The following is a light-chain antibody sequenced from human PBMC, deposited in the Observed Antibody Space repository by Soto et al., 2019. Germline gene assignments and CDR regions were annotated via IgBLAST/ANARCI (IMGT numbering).Light chain of an antibody. J-gene: IGKJ1*01. CDR3: QQYNKWPRT. CDR1: QSVSSY. V-gene: IGKV3-15*01. Sequence: EVVLTQSPVTLSLSAGERATLSSRASQSVSSYLAWYQQKPGQAPRLLIYGASTRAAIIPARFSGSGSGTEFTLTISSLQSEDFAVYYCQQYNKWPRTFGQGTKVDIK. CDR2: GAS.